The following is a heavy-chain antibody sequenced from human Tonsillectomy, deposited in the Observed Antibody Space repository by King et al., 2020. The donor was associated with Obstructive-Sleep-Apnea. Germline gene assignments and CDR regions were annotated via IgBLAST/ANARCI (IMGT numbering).Heavy chain of an antibody. CDR3: ARVYGIAAGPLDY. J-gene: IGHJ4*02. CDR1: GFTFRGYW. CDR2: IKEDGIEK. V-gene: IGHV3-7*01. Sequence: VQLVESGGGLVQPGGSLRLSCAASGFTFRGYWMSWVRQAPGKGLEWVANIKEDGIEKYYVDSVKGRFTISRDNAQNSLYLQMNSLRAEDTAVYYCARVYGIAAGPLDYWGQGSLVTVSS. D-gene: IGHD6-13*01.